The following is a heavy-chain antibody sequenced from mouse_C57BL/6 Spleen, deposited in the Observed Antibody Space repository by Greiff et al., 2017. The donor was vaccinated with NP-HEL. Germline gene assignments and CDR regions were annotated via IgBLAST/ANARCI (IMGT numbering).Heavy chain of an antibody. V-gene: IGHV1-69*01. D-gene: IGHD2-3*01. CDR2: IDPSDSYT. J-gene: IGHJ4*01. Sequence: VQLQQPGAELVMPGASVKLSCKASGYTFTSYWMHWVKQRPGQGLEWIGEIDPSDSYTNYNQKFKGKSTLTVDKSSSTAYMQLSSLTSEDSAVYYCARNHDGYYAMDYWGQGTSVTVSS. CDR1: GYTFTSYW. CDR3: ARNHDGYYAMDY.